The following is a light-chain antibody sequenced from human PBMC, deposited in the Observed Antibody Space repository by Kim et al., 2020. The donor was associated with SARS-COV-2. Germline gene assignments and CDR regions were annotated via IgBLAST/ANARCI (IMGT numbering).Light chain of an antibody. Sequence: GKTVTISFTGSSGSIASNYVQWYQQRPGRAPTTVIYEDNQRPSGVPDRFSGSIDSSSNSASLTISGLKTEDEADYYCQSYDSSTWVFGGGTQLTVL. V-gene: IGLV6-57*02. CDR2: EDN. CDR1: SGSIASNY. CDR3: QSYDSSTWV. J-gene: IGLJ3*02.